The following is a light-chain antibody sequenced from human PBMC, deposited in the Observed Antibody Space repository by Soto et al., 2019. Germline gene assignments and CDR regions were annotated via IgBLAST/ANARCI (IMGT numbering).Light chain of an antibody. CDR3: CSDAGSSTYV. J-gene: IGLJ1*01. CDR2: EVT. CDR1: SHDVGSYNF. V-gene: IGLV2-23*02. Sequence: PPASRSGSSCLAITLSCNRTSHDVGSYNFVPWYQTHPGKAPNVVIYEVTKRPSGVSNRFSGSKSGNTASLTISGLQADDEADYYCCSDAGSSTYVLGTGTKVTVL.